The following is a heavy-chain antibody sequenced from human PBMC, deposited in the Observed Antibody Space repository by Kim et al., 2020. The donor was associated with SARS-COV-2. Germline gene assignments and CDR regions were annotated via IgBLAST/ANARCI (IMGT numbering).Heavy chain of an antibody. CDR1: GFTVSSNY. J-gene: IGHJ6*02. CDR2: IYSGGST. D-gene: IGHD2-2*01. CDR3: ARELGRYCSSTSCPDYYGMDV. V-gene: IGHV3-53*01. Sequence: GGSLRLSCAASGFTVSSNYMSWVRQAPGKGLEWVSVIYSGGSTYYADSVKGRFTISRDNSKNTLYLQMNSLRAEDTAVYYCARELGRYCSSTSCPDYYGMDVWGQGTTVTVSS.